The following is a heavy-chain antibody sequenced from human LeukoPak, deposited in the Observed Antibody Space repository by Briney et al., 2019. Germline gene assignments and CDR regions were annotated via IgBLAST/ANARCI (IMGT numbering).Heavy chain of an antibody. D-gene: IGHD4-17*01. Sequence: GGSLRLSCAASGFTFSSYWMSWVRQAPGKGLEWVANIKQDGSEKYYVDSVKGRFTISRDNAKNSLYLQMNSLRAEDTAVYYCARDRNGDYGSYYYYYMDVWGKGTTVTVSS. CDR2: IKQDGSEK. J-gene: IGHJ6*03. CDR1: GFTFSSYW. CDR3: ARDRNGDYGSYYYYYMDV. V-gene: IGHV3-7*01.